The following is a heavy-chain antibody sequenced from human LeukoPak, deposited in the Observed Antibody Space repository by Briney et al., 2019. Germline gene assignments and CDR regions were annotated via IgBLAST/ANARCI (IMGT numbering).Heavy chain of an antibody. D-gene: IGHD2-21*02. V-gene: IGHV3-30-3*01. Sequence: PGRSLRLSCAASGFTFSSYAMHWVRQAPGKGLEWVAVISYDGSNKYYADSVKGRFTISRDNSKNTLYLQMNSLRAEDTAVYYCARVDCGGDCYHFDYWGQGTLATVSS. CDR2: ISYDGSNK. CDR1: GFTFSSYA. CDR3: ARVDCGGDCYHFDY. J-gene: IGHJ4*02.